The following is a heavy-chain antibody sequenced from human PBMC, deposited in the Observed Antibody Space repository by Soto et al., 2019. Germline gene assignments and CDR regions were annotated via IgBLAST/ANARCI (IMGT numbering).Heavy chain of an antibody. CDR2: INPSGGST. CDR3: ARVGGYSYGGVDY. D-gene: IGHD5-18*01. V-gene: IGHV1-46*01. CDR1: GYTFTSYY. J-gene: IGHJ4*02. Sequence: QVQLVQSGAEVKKPGASVKVSCKASGYTFTSYYMHWVRQAPGQGLEWMGIINPSGGSTTYAQKFQGRVTMTRDTSTSAGDMELSSLRSEDTAGYYCARVGGYSYGGVDYWGQGTLVTVSS.